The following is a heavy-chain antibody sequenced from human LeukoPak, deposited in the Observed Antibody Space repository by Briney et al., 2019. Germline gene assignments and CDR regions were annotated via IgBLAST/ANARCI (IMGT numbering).Heavy chain of an antibody. J-gene: IGHJ4*02. V-gene: IGHV1-8*01. CDR2: MNPNSGST. CDR3: VRGSRRYYDSPDFDF. Sequence: GASVKVSCKASGYTFTNYDINWVRQATGQGLDRMGWMNPNSGSTGYAQKFQGRVTMTRNTSISTAYVELSSLRSEDTAVYYCVRGSRRYYDSPDFDFWGQGTLVTVSS. D-gene: IGHD3-22*01. CDR1: GYTFTNYD.